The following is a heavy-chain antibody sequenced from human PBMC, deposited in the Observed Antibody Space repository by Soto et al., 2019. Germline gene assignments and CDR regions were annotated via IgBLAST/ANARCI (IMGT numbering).Heavy chain of an antibody. CDR1: GGSISSGGYS. J-gene: IGHJ6*02. D-gene: IGHD3-10*01. CDR2: IYHSGST. CDR3: ARALRRPRGSGSFDYYYYGMDV. Sequence: SETLSLTCAVPGGSISSGGYSWSWIRQPPGKGLEWIGYIYHSGSTYYNPSLKSRVTISVDRSKNQFSLKLSSVTAADTAVYYCARALRRPRGSGSFDYYYYGMDVWGQGTTVTVSS. V-gene: IGHV4-30-2*01.